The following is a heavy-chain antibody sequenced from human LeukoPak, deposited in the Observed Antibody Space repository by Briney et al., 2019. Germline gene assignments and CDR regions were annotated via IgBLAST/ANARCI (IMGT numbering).Heavy chain of an antibody. CDR2: IYYTGTT. CDR1: GGFIATRNYY. CDR3: ASQSRNYYQSGEFRTWIDY. Sequence: SETLSLTCSVSGGFIATRNYYWGWIRQPPGKGLEWIGSIYYTGTTNYNPSLQTRVTISVDTSKNQFSLKLTSVTAAGTAVYFCASQSRNYYQSGEFRTWIDYWGQGTLVTASS. D-gene: IGHD3-22*01. V-gene: IGHV4-39*01. J-gene: IGHJ4*02.